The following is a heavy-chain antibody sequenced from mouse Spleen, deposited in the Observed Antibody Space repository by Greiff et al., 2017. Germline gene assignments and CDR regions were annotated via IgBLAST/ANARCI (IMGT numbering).Heavy chain of an antibody. CDR2: ISSGGGNT. CDR3: ARRHYGSSYWYFDV. CDR1: GFTFSSYA. Sequence: EVKLMESGGGLVKLGGSLKLSCAASGFTFSSYAMSWVRQTPEKRLEWVATISSGGGNTYYPDSVKGRFTISRDNAKNTLYLQMSSLKSEDTAMYYCARRHYGSSYWYFDVWGAGTTVTVSS. J-gene: IGHJ1*01. D-gene: IGHD1-1*01. V-gene: IGHV5-9*04.